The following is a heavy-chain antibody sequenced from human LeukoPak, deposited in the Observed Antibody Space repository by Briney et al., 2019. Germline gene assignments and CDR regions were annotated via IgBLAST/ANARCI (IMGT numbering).Heavy chain of an antibody. D-gene: IGHD3-16*01. CDR2: ISEDGYST. V-gene: IGHV3-74*01. Sequence: GGSLRLSCAASGFPFNKYWMHWVRQAPGKGLEWVSRISEDGYSTNYADSVKGRFTISRDNAKNTLYLQIDSLRADDTAVYHCVRDRWADLEDEAFDIWGQGTMVIVSS. CDR3: VRDRWADLEDEAFDI. CDR1: GFPFNKYW. J-gene: IGHJ3*02.